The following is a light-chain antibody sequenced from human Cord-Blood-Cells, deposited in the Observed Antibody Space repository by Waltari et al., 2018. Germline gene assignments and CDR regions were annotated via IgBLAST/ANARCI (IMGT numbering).Light chain of an antibody. Sequence: EIVMTQSPATLSVSPGERATLSCRASQRVSSNLAWYQQKPGQAPRRLIYGASTRATGIPARFSGSGSGTEVTLTISSLQSEDFAVYYCQQYNNWPYTFGQGTKLEIK. CDR2: GAS. V-gene: IGKV3-15*01. CDR3: QQYNNWPYT. CDR1: QRVSSN. J-gene: IGKJ2*01.